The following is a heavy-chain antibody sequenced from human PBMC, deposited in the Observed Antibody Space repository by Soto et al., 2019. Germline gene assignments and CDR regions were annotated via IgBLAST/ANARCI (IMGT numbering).Heavy chain of an antibody. V-gene: IGHV3-66*01. J-gene: IGHJ5*02. CDR1: GFTVSSNH. CDR3: TRGRGSSGYIWFDP. Sequence: GGSLRLSCAASGFTVSSNHMTWVRQAPGKGLEWVSVIYSGGYTEHADSVKGRFTISRDNFKNTVYLQMNSLTAEDMAVYYCTRGRGSSGYIWFDPWGQGTLVTVSS. CDR2: IYSGGYT. D-gene: IGHD1-26*01.